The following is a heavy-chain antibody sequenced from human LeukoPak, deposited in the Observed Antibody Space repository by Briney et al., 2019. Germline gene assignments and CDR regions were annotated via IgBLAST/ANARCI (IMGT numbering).Heavy chain of an antibody. CDR3: ARGSSGWHLKDAFDI. D-gene: IGHD6-19*01. J-gene: IGHJ3*02. Sequence: PGGSLRLSCAASGFTFSSYAMHWVRQAPRKGLEYVSAISSNGGSTYYANSVKGRFTISRDNSKNTLYLQMGSLRAEDMAVYYCARGSSGWHLKDAFDIWGQGTMVTVSS. V-gene: IGHV3-64*01. CDR1: GFTFSSYA. CDR2: ISSNGGST.